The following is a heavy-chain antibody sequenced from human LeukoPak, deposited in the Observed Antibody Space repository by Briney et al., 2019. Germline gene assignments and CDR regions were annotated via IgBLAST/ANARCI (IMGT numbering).Heavy chain of an antibody. J-gene: IGHJ3*02. D-gene: IGHD1-1*01. Sequence: GGSLRLSCAASGFVFSTYAMNWVRQAPGKGLEWVSSISITSSHIYYADSVRGRFIISRDNAKNSLYLQMDSLSAEDTAVYYCARGDTIQQRDDAVDIWGRGTMVTVSS. CDR2: ISITSSHI. CDR1: GFVFSTYA. V-gene: IGHV3-21*01. CDR3: ARGDTIQQRDDAVDI.